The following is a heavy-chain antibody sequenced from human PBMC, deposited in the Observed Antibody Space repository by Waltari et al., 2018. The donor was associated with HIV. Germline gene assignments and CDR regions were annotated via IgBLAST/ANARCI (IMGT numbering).Heavy chain of an antibody. CDR1: GFPFSCHC. CDR2: IRHDDSNR. D-gene: IGHD3-3*01. CDR3: GKDSNYFYDSTGYYCDF. J-gene: IGHJ4*02. Sequence: QVRLVESGGGVVPPGGSLRLSCPASGFPFSCHCLHCVRQAPGKGLELLAFIRHDDSNRYYRDSVKGRFTISRDNSKNTVDLQMNNLKAEDTAVYYCGKDSNYFYDSTGYYCDFWGQGTLVTVSS. V-gene: IGHV3-30*02.